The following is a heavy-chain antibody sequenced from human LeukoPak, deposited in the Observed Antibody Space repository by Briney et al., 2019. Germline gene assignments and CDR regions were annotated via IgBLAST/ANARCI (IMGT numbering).Heavy chain of an antibody. CDR3: ARPKRDGYNYDFDY. J-gene: IGHJ4*02. D-gene: IGHD5-24*01. CDR1: GGTFSSYA. V-gene: IGHV1-69*05. Sequence: SVKVSCRASGGTFSSYAISWVRQAPGQGLEWMGGIIPIFGTANYAQKFQGRVTITTDESTSTAYMELSSLRSEDTAVYYCARPKRDGYNYDFDYWGRGTLVTVSS. CDR2: IIPIFGTA.